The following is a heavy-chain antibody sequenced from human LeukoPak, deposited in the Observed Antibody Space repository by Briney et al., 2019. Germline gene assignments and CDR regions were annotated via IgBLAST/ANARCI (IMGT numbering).Heavy chain of an antibody. D-gene: IGHD3-9*01. V-gene: IGHV4-59*01. CDR1: GGSISSYY. CDR2: IYYSGST. J-gene: IGHJ6*02. Sequence: PSETLSLTCTVSGGSISSYYWSWIRQPPGKGLEWIGYIYYSGSTNYNPSLKSRVTISVDTSKNQFSLKLSSVTAADTAVYYCAREAYDILTGYYLGVWGQGTTVTVSS. CDR3: AREAYDILTGYYLGV.